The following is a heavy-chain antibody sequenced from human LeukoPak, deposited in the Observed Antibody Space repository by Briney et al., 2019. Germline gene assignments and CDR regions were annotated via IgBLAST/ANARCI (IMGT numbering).Heavy chain of an antibody. Sequence: ASVKVSCKASGYTFTSYGISWVRQTPGQGLEWMGWISAYNGNTNYAQKLQGRVTMTTDTSTSTAYMELRSLRSDDTAVYYCARDCDSSGYLPGAFDIWGQGTMVTVSS. J-gene: IGHJ3*02. CDR3: ARDCDSSGYLPGAFDI. CDR2: ISAYNGNT. CDR1: GYTFTSYG. D-gene: IGHD3-22*01. V-gene: IGHV1-18*01.